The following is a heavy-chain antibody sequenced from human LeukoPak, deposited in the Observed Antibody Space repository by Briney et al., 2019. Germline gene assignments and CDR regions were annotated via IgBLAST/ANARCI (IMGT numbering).Heavy chain of an antibody. CDR3: AKVWSSHYYYMDV. J-gene: IGHJ6*03. Sequence: GGSLRLSCAASGFTFSSYAMSWVRHAPGKGLEWVSAISGSGGSTYYADSVKGRFTISRDNSKNTLYLQMNSLRAEDTAVYYCAKVWSSHYYYMDVWGKGTTVTVSS. D-gene: IGHD3-10*01. V-gene: IGHV3-23*01. CDR2: ISGSGGST. CDR1: GFTFSSYA.